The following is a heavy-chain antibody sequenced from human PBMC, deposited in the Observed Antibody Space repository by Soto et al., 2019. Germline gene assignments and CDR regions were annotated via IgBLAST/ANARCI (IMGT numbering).Heavy chain of an antibody. Sequence: PGGSLRLSCAASGFTFSSYGMHWVRQAPGKGLEWVAVISYDGSNKYYADSVKGRFTISRDNSKNTLYLQMNSLRAEDTAVYYCAREGINNYNEYYFDSWGQGTVVTVSS. D-gene: IGHD4-4*01. CDR2: ISYDGSNK. CDR3: AREGINNYNEYYFDS. CDR1: GFTFSSYG. V-gene: IGHV3-30*03. J-gene: IGHJ4*02.